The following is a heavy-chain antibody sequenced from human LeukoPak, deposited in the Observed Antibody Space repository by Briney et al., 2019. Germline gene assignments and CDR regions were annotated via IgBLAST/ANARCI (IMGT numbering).Heavy chain of an antibody. CDR1: GYTFTSYD. CDR2: MNPNSGNT. Sequence: ASVRVSCTASGYTFTSYDINWVRQAPGQGLEWMGWMNPNSGNTDYAQKFQGRVTMTRNTSISTAYMELSSLRSEDTAVYYCARVISYAMVRGVIRTYPFDYWGQGTLVTVSS. J-gene: IGHJ4*02. D-gene: IGHD3-10*01. CDR3: ARVISYAMVRGVIRTYPFDY. V-gene: IGHV1-8*01.